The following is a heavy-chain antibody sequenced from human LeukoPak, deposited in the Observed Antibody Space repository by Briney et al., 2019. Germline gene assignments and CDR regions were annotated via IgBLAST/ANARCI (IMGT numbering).Heavy chain of an antibody. CDR2: ISGSGGST. J-gene: IGHJ4*02. CDR3: AKDLVSYYDSSGYYLFDY. V-gene: IGHV3-23*01. CDR1: GFTFSSYA. D-gene: IGHD3-22*01. Sequence: GASLSLSCAASGFTFSSYAMSWVRQAPGKGLEWVSAISGSGGSTYYADSVKGRFTISRDNSKNTLYLQMNSLRAEDTAVYYCAKDLVSYYDSSGYYLFDYWGQGTLVTVSS.